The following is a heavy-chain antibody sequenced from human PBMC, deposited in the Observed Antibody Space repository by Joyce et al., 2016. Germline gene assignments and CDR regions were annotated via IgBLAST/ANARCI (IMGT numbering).Heavy chain of an antibody. Sequence: QVHLVESGGGVVQPGRSLRLSCAATGFTFSTYKLHWVRQGPGKGLGWVAVIWFDGRNRYYADSVEGRFTISRDNSMNTLYLQLNSLRAEDSAMYYCARPFEPYDSTGYADYWGQGTLVTVSS. D-gene: IGHD3-22*01. CDR2: IWFDGRNR. CDR3: ARPFEPYDSTGYADY. V-gene: IGHV3-33*01. J-gene: IGHJ4*02. CDR1: GFTFSTYK.